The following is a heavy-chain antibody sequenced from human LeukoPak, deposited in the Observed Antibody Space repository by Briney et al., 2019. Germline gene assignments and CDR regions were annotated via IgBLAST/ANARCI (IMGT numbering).Heavy chain of an antibody. CDR2: ISASGAST. CDR1: GFTFSTYA. D-gene: IGHD4-23*01. J-gene: IGHJ4*02. V-gene: IGHV3-23*01. CDR3: AREVIGGNCA. Sequence: GGTLRLSCVASGFTFSTYAMNWVRQGPGKGLEWVSTISASGASTWYADSVKGRFTISRDNSKNTLYLQMDSLRAEDTAVYYCAREVIGGNCAWGQGTLVTVSS.